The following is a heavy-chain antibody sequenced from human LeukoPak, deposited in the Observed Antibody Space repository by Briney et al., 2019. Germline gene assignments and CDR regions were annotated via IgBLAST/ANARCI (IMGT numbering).Heavy chain of an antibody. J-gene: IGHJ4*02. CDR2: INSDGSST. V-gene: IGHV3-74*01. Sequence: GGSLRLSCASSGYTFRSYWKHWVRQAPGKGLVWVSRINSDGSSTSYADSVKGRFTISRDNAKNTLYLQMNSLRAEDTAVYYCARRYSSGWYYFDYWGQGTLVTVSS. D-gene: IGHD6-19*01. CDR3: ARRYSSGWYYFDY. CDR1: GYTFRSYW.